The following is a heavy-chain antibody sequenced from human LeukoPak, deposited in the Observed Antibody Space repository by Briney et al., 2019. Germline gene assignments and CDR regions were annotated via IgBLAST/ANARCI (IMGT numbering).Heavy chain of an antibody. V-gene: IGHV3-7*05. CDR3: AKDPYTSSWSHYFDY. J-gene: IGHJ4*02. CDR1: GFTFSGYW. Sequence: GSLRPSCAASGFTFSGYWMSWVRQAPGKGLEWVANIKQDGSEKYYVDSVKGRFTISRDNAKNSLYLQMNSLRAEDTAVYYCAKDPYTSSWSHYFDYWGQGTLVTVSS. CDR2: IKQDGSEK. D-gene: IGHD6-13*01.